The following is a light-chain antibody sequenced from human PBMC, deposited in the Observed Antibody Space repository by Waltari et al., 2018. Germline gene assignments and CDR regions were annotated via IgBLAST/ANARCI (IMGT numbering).Light chain of an antibody. J-gene: IGKJ2*01. CDR3: MQGTHWPYT. CDR1: QSVLYSSNNKNY. V-gene: IGKV4-1*01. CDR2: WAS. Sequence: DIVMTQSPDSLAVSLGERATINCKSSQSVLYSSNNKNYLAWYQQKPGQPPKLLIYWASTRESGVPDRFSGSGSGTDFTLTISSLQAEDVAVYYCMQGTHWPYTFGQGTKLEIK.